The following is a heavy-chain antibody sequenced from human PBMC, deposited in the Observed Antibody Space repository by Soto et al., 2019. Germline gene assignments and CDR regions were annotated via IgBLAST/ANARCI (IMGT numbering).Heavy chain of an antibody. V-gene: IGHV1-3*01. CDR1: GYTFTSYA. D-gene: IGHD1-26*01. Sequence: ASVKVSCKASGYTFTSYAMHWVRQAPGQRLEWKGWINAGNGNTKYSQKFQGRVTITRDTSASTAYMELSSLRSEDTAVYYCASSSGSYWQLDYWGQGTLVTVSS. J-gene: IGHJ4*02. CDR3: ASSSGSYWQLDY. CDR2: INAGNGNT.